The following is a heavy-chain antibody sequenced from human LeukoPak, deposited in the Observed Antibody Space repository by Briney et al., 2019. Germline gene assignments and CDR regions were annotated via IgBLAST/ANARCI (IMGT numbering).Heavy chain of an antibody. J-gene: IGHJ4*02. CDR2: IKGDGSKI. D-gene: IGHD2-15*01. CDR1: GFTFSDYW. V-gene: IGHV3-7*01. CDR3: ARDGSCFDF. Sequence: GSLRLSCGASGFTFSDYWMSWVRQAPGKGPEWVANIKGDGSKIYYVDSVKGRFTISRDNDKNSLYLQMNNLRAEDTAVYHCARDGSCFDFWGQGALVTVSS.